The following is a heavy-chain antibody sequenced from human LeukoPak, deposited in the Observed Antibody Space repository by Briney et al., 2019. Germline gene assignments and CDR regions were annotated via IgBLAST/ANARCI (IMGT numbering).Heavy chain of an antibody. CDR3: ARDGGSYHGLDY. J-gene: IGHJ4*02. CDR1: GDSIGSHY. Sequence: PSETLSLTCTVSGDSIGSHYWSWIRQPAGKGLEWIGRIFSTGSTNYSPSLKSRVIISLDTSKNQFSLKVSSVTAADTAVYYCARDGGSYHGLDYWGQGTLVTVSS. CDR2: IFSTGST. D-gene: IGHD1-26*01. V-gene: IGHV4-4*07.